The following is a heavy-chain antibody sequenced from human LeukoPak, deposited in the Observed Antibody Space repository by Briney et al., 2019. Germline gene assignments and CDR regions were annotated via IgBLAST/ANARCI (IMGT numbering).Heavy chain of an antibody. CDR2: ISGSGGST. Sequence: GGSLRLSCAASGFTFSSYAMSWVRQAPGKGLEWVSAISGSGGSTYYADSVKGRFTISRDNSKNTLYLQMNSLRAEDTAVYYCAKDEITTWEGGYYGMDVWGQGTTVTVSS. CDR3: AKDEITTWEGGYYGMDV. V-gene: IGHV3-23*01. CDR1: GFTFSSYA. J-gene: IGHJ6*02. D-gene: IGHD4-11*01.